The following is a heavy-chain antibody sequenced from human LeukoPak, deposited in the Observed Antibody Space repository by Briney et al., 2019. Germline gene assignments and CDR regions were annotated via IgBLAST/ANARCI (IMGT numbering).Heavy chain of an antibody. D-gene: IGHD3-3*01. CDR1: GYTFTGYY. CDR2: INPNSGGT. CDR3: ARDDDFWSGFPHDAFDI. V-gene: IGHV1-2*02. Sequence: ASVKVSCKASGYTFTGYYMHWVRQAPGQGLEWMGWINPNSGGTNYAQKFQGRVTMTRDTSISTAYMELSRLRSDDTAVYYCARDDDFWSGFPHDAFDIWGQGTMVTVSS. J-gene: IGHJ3*02.